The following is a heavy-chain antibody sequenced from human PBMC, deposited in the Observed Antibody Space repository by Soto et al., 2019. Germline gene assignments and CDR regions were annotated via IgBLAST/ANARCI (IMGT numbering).Heavy chain of an antibody. D-gene: IGHD5-18*01. CDR1: GFTFRTYW. CDR3: ARDGSTSWYSYDYHGMDV. CDR2: INQDGSEK. V-gene: IGHV3-7*05. Sequence: EVQLVESGGGLVQPGGSLRLSCGASGFTFRTYWLSWVRQVPGKGLEWVANINQDGSEKKYVDSVKGRFTISRDNDKNSLYLQMSSLRAEDTALYYCARDGSTSWYSYDYHGMDVWGQGTTVTVSS. J-gene: IGHJ6*02.